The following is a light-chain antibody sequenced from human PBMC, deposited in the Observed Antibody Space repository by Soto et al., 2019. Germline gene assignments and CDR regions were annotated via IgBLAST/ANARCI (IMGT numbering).Light chain of an antibody. V-gene: IGKV3-20*01. CDR2: DAS. CDR3: QQFSSYPLT. J-gene: IGKJ4*01. Sequence: EFVVTQSPGTLSLSPGERATLSCRASQTVRNNYLAWYQQKPGQAPRILIYDASSRATGIPDRFSGGGSGTDFTLTISRLEPEDFAVYYCQQFSSYPLTFGGGTKV. CDR1: QTVRNNY.